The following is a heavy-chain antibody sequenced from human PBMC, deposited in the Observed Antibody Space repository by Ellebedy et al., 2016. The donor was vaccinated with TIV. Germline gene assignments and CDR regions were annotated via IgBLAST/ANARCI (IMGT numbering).Heavy chain of an antibody. V-gene: IGHV3-30-3*01. D-gene: IGHD3-3*01. Sequence: GGSLRLXCAASGFTFSSYAMHWVRQAPGKGLEWVAVISYDGSNKYYADSVKGRFTISRDNSKNTLYLQMNSLRAEDTAVYYCARVGFWSEFDYWGQGTLVTVSS. CDR3: ARVGFWSEFDY. J-gene: IGHJ4*02. CDR2: ISYDGSNK. CDR1: GFTFSSYA.